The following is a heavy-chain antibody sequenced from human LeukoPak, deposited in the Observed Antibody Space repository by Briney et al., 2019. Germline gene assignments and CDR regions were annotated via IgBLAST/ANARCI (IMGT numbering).Heavy chain of an antibody. CDR3: ARGGRTGGSYYFDY. V-gene: IGHV3-30*19. CDR2: ISYDGSNK. J-gene: IGHJ4*02. CDR1: ASTFRNFT. Sequence: GGSLTLSCAASASTFRNFTMHWVRQAPGKGLEWVAVISYDGSNKYYADSVKGRFTISRDNSKNTLYLQMNSLRAEDTAVYYCARGGRTGGSYYFDYWGQGTLVTVSS. D-gene: IGHD7-27*01.